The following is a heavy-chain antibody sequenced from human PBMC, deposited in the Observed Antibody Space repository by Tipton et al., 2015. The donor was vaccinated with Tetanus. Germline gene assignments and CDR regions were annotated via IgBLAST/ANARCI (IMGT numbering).Heavy chain of an antibody. D-gene: IGHD2-15*01. CDR2: IYYSGST. J-gene: IGHJ3*02. CDR3: ARDRTICSGGSCYGIPGAFDI. Sequence: TLSLICTVSGASISTYYWSWIRQPPGKGLEWIGYIYYSGSTNYNPSLKSRVTISVDTPKNQFSLKLSSVTAADTAVYYCARDRTICSGGSCYGIPGAFDIWGQGTMVTVSS. V-gene: IGHV4-59*01. CDR1: GASISTYY.